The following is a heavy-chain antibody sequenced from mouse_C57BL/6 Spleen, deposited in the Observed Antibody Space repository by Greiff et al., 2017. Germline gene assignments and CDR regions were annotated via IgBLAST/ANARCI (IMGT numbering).Heavy chain of an antibody. V-gene: IGHV5-6*01. CDR2: ISSGGSYT. CDR1: GFTFSSYG. J-gene: IGHJ4*01. Sequence: VQLQQSGGDLVKPGGSLKLSCAASGFTFSSYGMSWVRQTPVKRLEWVATISSGGSYTYYPDSVKGRFTISRDNAKNTLYLQMSSLKSEDTAMYYGARHPPSDYGNESGAMDYWGQGTSVTVSS. CDR3: ARHPPSDYGNESGAMDY. D-gene: IGHD2-1*01.